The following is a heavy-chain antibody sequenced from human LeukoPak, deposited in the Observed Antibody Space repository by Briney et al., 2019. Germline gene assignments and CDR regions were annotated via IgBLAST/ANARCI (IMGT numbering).Heavy chain of an antibody. Sequence: SETLSLTCAVSGGSISSSNWWSWVRQPPGKGLEWIGEIYHSGSTNYNPSLKSRVTISVDTSKNQFSLKLSSVTAADTAVYYCARRRYSSGFDYWGQGTLVTVSS. J-gene: IGHJ4*02. D-gene: IGHD6-19*01. CDR3: ARRRYSSGFDY. CDR1: GGSISSSNW. V-gene: IGHV4-4*02. CDR2: IYHSGST.